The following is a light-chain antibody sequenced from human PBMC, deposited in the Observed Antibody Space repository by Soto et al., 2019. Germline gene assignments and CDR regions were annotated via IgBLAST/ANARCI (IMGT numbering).Light chain of an antibody. V-gene: IGLV4-69*01. Sequence: QLVLTQSPSASASLGASVKLTCTLSSGHSSYAIAWHQQQPEKGPRYLMKLNSDGSHSKGDRIHDRFSGSSSGAERYLTISSLQSEDEADYYCQTWGTGHWVFGGGTKLTVL. CDR1: SGHSSYA. J-gene: IGLJ3*02. CDR3: QTWGTGHWV. CDR2: LNSDGSH.